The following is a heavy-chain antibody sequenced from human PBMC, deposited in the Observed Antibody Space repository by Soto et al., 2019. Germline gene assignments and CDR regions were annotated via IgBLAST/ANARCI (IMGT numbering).Heavy chain of an antibody. D-gene: IGHD3-10*01. V-gene: IGHV3-49*04. CDR2: IRSKAYGGTT. Sequence: PGGSLRLSCTASGFTVGDYAMSWVRQAPGKGLEWVGFIRSKAYGGTTEYAASVKGRFTISRDDSKSIAYLQMNSLKTEDTAVYYCTSSNVLLWFGELLVYGMDVWGQGTTVTVSS. CDR3: TSSNVLLWFGELLVYGMDV. CDR1: GFTVGDYA. J-gene: IGHJ6*02.